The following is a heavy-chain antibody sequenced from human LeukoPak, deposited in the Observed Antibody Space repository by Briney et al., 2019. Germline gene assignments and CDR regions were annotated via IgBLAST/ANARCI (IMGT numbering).Heavy chain of an antibody. CDR2: INPNSGGT. Sequence: ASVKVSCKASGYTFTGYYMHWVRQAPGQGLEWMGRINPNSGGTNYAQKFQGRVTMTRDTSISTAYMDLSGLRPDDTAVYYCAREGSGYTYGRGSYFDYWGHEILVTVSS. J-gene: IGHJ4*01. V-gene: IGHV1-2*06. D-gene: IGHD5-18*01. CDR1: GYTFTGYY. CDR3: AREGSGYTYGRGSYFDY.